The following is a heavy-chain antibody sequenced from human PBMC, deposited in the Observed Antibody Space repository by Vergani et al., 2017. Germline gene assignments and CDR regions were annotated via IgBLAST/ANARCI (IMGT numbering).Heavy chain of an antibody. J-gene: IGHJ4*02. Sequence: QVQLQQWGAGLLKPSETLSLTCAVYGGSFSGYYWSWIRQPPGKGLEWIGEINHSGSTNYNPSLKSRVTISVETSKNQFSLKLSSVTSADTAVYYCASNPLGKGGDYFDDWGQGTLVTVSS. CDR1: GGSFSGYY. CDR2: INHSGST. CDR3: ASNPLGKGGDYFDD. V-gene: IGHV4-34*01. D-gene: IGHD7-27*01.